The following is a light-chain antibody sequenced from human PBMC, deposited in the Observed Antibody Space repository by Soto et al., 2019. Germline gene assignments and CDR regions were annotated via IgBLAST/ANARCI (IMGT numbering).Light chain of an antibody. V-gene: IGLV2-23*02. CDR2: EVT. CDR3: CSFADFTYV. Sequence: QPALTHPASVSGSPGQSITISCTGTSSDIGSYDLVSWYQQHPGTAPKLIIYEVTKRLSGVSTRFSGSKSGNTASLTISGLQAVDEADYYCCSFADFTYVFGTGTKVTVL. J-gene: IGLJ1*01. CDR1: SSDIGSYDL.